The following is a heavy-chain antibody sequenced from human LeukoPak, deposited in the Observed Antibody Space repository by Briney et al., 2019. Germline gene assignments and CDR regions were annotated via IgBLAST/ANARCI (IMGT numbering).Heavy chain of an antibody. V-gene: IGHV3-73*01. J-gene: IGHJ5*02. CDR3: TRHRGSYDLGPTGFDP. CDR2: IRSKANSYAT. D-gene: IGHD1-26*01. CDR1: GFTFSGSA. Sequence: GGSLRLSCAASGFTFSGSAMHWVRQASGKGLEWVGRIRSKANSYATAYAASVKGRFTISRDDSKNTAYLQMNSLKTEDTAVYYCTRHRGSYDLGPTGFDPWGQGTLVTVSS.